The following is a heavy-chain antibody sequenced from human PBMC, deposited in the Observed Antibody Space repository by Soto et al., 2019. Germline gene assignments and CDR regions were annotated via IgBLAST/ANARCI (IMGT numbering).Heavy chain of an antibody. CDR3: VSAITQPVYDYFQVMDF. V-gene: IGHV1-69*02. CDR2: IIPILGIA. Sequence: VKVSRKTAVYGKSVDTSIRGRKEKGQGLEWMGRIIPILGIANYAQKFQGRVTITADKSTSTAYMELSSLRSEDTAVYYCVSAITQPVYDYFQVMDFLGQGTTVTGSS. D-gene: IGHD5-12*01. J-gene: IGHJ6*01. CDR1: VYGKSVDT.